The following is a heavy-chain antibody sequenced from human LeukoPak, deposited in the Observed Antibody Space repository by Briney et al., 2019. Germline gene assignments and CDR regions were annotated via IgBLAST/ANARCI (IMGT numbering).Heavy chain of an antibody. V-gene: IGHV4-59*12. CDR2: IYYSGST. CDR3: ARDHRGYYDSSGYLPYWYFDL. Sequence: SETLSLTCTVSGGSISSYYWSWIRQPPGKGLEWIGYIYYSGSTNYNPSLKSRVTMSVDTSKNQFSLKLSSVTAADTAVYYCARDHRGYYDSSGYLPYWYFDLWGRGTLVTVSS. J-gene: IGHJ2*01. CDR1: GGSISSYY. D-gene: IGHD3-22*01.